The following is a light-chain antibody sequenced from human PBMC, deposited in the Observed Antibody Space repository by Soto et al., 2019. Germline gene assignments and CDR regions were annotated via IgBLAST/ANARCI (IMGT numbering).Light chain of an antibody. Sequence: EIVLTQSPGTLSLSPGERATLSCGASQSVMGSYLAWYQQKPGQAPRLLIFHASTRATGIPDRFSGSGSGTDFTLTVSRLEPEDSAVYYCHQYGSSPFTFGPGTKVDIK. J-gene: IGKJ3*01. CDR2: HAS. V-gene: IGKV3-20*01. CDR1: QSVMGSY. CDR3: HQYGSSPFT.